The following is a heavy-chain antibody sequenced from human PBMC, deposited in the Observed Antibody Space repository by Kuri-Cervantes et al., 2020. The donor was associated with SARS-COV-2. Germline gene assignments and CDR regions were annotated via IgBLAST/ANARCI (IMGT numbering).Heavy chain of an antibody. CDR2: IYYSGST. V-gene: IGHV4-30-4*08. J-gene: IGHJ1*01. Sequence: SCTVSGGSISSGDYYWSWIRQPPGKGLEWIGYIYYSGSTYYNPSLKSRVTISVDTSKNQFSLKLSSVTAADTAVYYCARGIEVVPAAKGYFQHWGQGTLVTVSS. D-gene: IGHD2-2*01. CDR1: GGSISSGDYY. CDR3: ARGIEVVPAAKGYFQH.